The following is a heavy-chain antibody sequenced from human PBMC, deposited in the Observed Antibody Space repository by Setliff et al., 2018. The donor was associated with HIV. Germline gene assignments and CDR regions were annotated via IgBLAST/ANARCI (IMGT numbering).Heavy chain of an antibody. CDR1: GFSFSYYW. J-gene: IGHJ3*01. Sequence: GGSLRLSCAASGFSFSYYWMHWIRQAPGKGLEWISSISSSGRTIKYADSVKGRFTISRDNAKRSLYLQMNSLRVEDTAVYYCARDIPPEYPGFDLWGQGTVVTVSS. V-gene: IGHV3-11*04. CDR2: ISSSGRTI. CDR3: ARDIPPEYPGFDL. D-gene: IGHD6-6*01.